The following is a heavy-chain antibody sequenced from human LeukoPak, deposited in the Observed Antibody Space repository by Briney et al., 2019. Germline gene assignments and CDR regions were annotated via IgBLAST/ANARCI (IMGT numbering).Heavy chain of an antibody. J-gene: IGHJ5*02. D-gene: IGHD4-17*01. Sequence: SETLSLTCTVSGETITGYYWRWIRQAAGKGLEWIGRINTSGSSDYYPSLKGRVSMSVARSTGQISLNLKSMTPTDNDVYFCARGGGDYVGWFDPWGQGTLITVSS. CDR3: ARGGGDYVGWFDP. CDR1: GETITGYY. V-gene: IGHV4-4*07. CDR2: INTSGSS.